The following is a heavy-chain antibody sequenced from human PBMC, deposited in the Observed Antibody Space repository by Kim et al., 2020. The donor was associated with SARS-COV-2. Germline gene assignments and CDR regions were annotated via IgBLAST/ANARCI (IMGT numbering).Heavy chain of an antibody. V-gene: IGHV3-23*01. CDR3: AKARDGYNSYYFDY. D-gene: IGHD5-12*01. Sequence: NTLMGRLTIATENPKNTLYLQMNSLRAEDTAVYYCAKARDGYNSYYFDYWGQGTLVTVSS. J-gene: IGHJ4*02.